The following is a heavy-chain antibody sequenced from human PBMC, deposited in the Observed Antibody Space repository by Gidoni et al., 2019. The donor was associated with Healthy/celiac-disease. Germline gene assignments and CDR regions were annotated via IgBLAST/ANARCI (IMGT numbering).Heavy chain of an antibody. Sequence: EVQLLESGGGLVQPGGPLGLFCAASGFTSSSYAMSWVRQAPGKSLEWVSAIIGSGGITYYADSVKGRFTISIDNSKNTLYLQMNSLRAEDTAVYYCAKCTHYDSSGYYPDYWSQGTLVTVSS. CDR1: GFTSSSYA. CDR2: IIGSGGIT. V-gene: IGHV3-23*01. CDR3: AKCTHYDSSGYYPDY. D-gene: IGHD3-22*01. J-gene: IGHJ4*02.